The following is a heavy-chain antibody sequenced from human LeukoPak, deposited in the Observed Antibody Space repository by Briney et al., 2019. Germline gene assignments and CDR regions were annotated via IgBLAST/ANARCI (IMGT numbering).Heavy chain of an antibody. CDR1: GFTFSEHA. CDR2: ISYDGSNK. J-gene: IGHJ4*02. CDR3: ARATYCDYWSGYYGVFDY. D-gene: IGHD3-3*01. V-gene: IGHV3-30*04. Sequence: GGSLRLSCAASGFTFSEHAMHWVRQAPGKGLEWVALISYDGSNKYYADSVKGRFTISRDNFKNTLYLQINSVRAEDTAVYYCARATYCDYWSGYYGVFDYWGQGTLVTVSS.